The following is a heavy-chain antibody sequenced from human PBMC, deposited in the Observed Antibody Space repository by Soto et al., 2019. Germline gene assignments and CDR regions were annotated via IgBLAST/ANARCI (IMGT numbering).Heavy chain of an antibody. CDR3: ARDRYDILTGYFYGMDV. Sequence: ASVKVSCKASGYTFTGYYMHWVRQAPGQGLEWMGWINPNSGGTNYAQKFQGWVTMTRDTSISTAYMELSRLRSDDTAVYYCARDRYDILTGYFYGMDVWGQGTTVTVSS. CDR1: GYTFTGYY. J-gene: IGHJ6*02. D-gene: IGHD3-9*01. CDR2: INPNSGGT. V-gene: IGHV1-2*04.